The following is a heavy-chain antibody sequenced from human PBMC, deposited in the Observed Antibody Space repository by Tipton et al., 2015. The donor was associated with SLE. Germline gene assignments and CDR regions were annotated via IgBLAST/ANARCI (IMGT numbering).Heavy chain of an antibody. V-gene: IGHV5-51*03. CDR3: AGRWVQTGFDY. J-gene: IGHJ4*02. D-gene: IGHD3-10*01. Sequence: VQLVQSGAEVKKPGEALQISCKTSGYGFTNSWIVWFRHIPGKGLECMGMIDPSDSDTRYNPSFQGHVSIAIDRSTTTAYLQWRSLKASDTAMYFCAGRWVQTGFDYWGQGTLVTVSS. CDR1: GYGFTNSW. CDR2: IDPSDSDT.